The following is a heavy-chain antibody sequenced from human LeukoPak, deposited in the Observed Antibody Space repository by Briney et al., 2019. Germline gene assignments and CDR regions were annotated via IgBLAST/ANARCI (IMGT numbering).Heavy chain of an antibody. V-gene: IGHV3-23*01. Sequence: GGSLRLSCAASGFTFSSYAMSWVRQAPGKGLEWVSAISGSGGSTYYADSVKGRFTISRDNSRNTLYLQMNSLRAEDTAVYYCAKDLKYYYDGSGYYPYYWGQGTLVTVSS. CDR2: ISGSGGST. CDR1: GFTFSSYA. CDR3: AKDLKYYYDGSGYYPYY. D-gene: IGHD3-22*01. J-gene: IGHJ4*02.